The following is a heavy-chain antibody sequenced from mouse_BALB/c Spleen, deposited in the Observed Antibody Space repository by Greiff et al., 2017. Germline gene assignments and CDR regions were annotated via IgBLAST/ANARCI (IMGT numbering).Heavy chain of an antibody. Sequence: EVKVEESGGGLVKPGGSLKLSCAASGFTFSSYAMSWVRQTPEKRLEWVASISSGGSTYYPDSVKGRFTISRDNARNILYLQMSSLRSEDTAMYYCARALLRYFDVWGAGTTVTVSS. CDR2: ISSGGST. V-gene: IGHV5-6-5*01. D-gene: IGHD1-2*01. CDR3: ARALLRYFDV. CDR1: GFTFSSYA. J-gene: IGHJ1*01.